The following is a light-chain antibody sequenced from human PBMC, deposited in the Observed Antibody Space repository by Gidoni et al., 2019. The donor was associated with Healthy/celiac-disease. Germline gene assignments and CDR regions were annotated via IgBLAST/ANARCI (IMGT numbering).Light chain of an antibody. CDR3: QQYNNRPRT. Sequence: VMQPSPATLSVSPGESATLSCRASQSVSSNLAWYQQKPGQAPRLLIYGASTRATGIPARFSGSGSGTEFTLTISSLQSEDFAVYYCQQYNNRPRTFGGXTKVEIK. V-gene: IGKV3-15*01. CDR1: QSVSSN. CDR2: GAS. J-gene: IGKJ4*01.